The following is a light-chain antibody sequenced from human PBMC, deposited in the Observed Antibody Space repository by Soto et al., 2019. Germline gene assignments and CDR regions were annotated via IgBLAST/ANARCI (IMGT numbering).Light chain of an antibody. J-gene: IGKJ2*02. V-gene: IGKV1-33*01. CDR2: DAS. CDR3: QQYDNRHRT. CDR1: QDIGNY. Sequence: DIQMTQSPSSLSASVGYRVTITCQASQDIGNYLNWYRHKPGKAPKLLLYDASTLHTGVPSRFSGSGSGKHFTFTIGRLQPEDIATYYCQQYDNRHRTCGQGTKLDVK.